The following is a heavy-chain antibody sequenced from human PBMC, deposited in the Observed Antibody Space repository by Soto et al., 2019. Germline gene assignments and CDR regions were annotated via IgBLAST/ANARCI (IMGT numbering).Heavy chain of an antibody. CDR1: GYTFSNFG. CDR3: ARARMYSGAYHDY. D-gene: IGHD1-26*01. Sequence: QVPLVQSGPEVESPGASVKVSCKASGYTFSNFGINWVRQAPGQGLEWMGWITPYNGNANYAQKHQARLTITTDTSTNTAYLELMSLRSDDTAVYFCARARMYSGAYHDYWGQGTLVTVSS. J-gene: IGHJ4*02. V-gene: IGHV1-18*04. CDR2: ITPYNGNA.